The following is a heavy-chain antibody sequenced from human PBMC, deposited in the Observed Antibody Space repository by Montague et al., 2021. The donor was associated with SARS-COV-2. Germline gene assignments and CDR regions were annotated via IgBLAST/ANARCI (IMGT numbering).Heavy chain of an antibody. CDR1: GFSLSTSGVG. V-gene: IGHV2-5*02. J-gene: IGHJ2*01. D-gene: IGHD2-15*01. Sequence: PALVKPTQTLTLTCTFSGFSLSTSGVGVGWIRQPPGKALEWLALIYWDDDKRYSPSLKSRLTITKDTSKNQVVLTMTNMDPVDTATYYCAHVGMACSGGSCYPKIKDWYFDLWGRGTQVTVSS. CDR2: IYWDDDK. CDR3: AHVGMACSGGSCYPKIKDWYFDL.